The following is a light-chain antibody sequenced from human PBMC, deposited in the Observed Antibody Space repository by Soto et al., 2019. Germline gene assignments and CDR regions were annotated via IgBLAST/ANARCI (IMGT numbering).Light chain of an antibody. CDR2: GAS. CDR3: QQYNSWPLT. CDR1: QSVSDNF. Sequence: EIVLTQSPGTLSLSPGERVTLSCRASQSVSDNFLAWYQQKAGQAPRLIIYGASNRATGIPDRFSGRVSGTDFTLTISRLEPEDFAVYYCQQYNSWPLTFGGGTKVDIK. V-gene: IGKV3-20*01. J-gene: IGKJ4*01.